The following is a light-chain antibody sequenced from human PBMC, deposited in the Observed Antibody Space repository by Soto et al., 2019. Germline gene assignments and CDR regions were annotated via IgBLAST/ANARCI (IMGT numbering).Light chain of an antibody. J-gene: IGKJ5*01. Sequence: DIQMTQSPSTLSASVGDRVTITCRASQSISSWLAWYQQKPGKAPKLLIYDASSLESWVPSRFSGSGSGTEFTLTISSLQPDDFATYYCQQYNSYPTFGHGTRLEIK. CDR1: QSISSW. CDR3: QQYNSYPT. CDR2: DAS. V-gene: IGKV1-5*01.